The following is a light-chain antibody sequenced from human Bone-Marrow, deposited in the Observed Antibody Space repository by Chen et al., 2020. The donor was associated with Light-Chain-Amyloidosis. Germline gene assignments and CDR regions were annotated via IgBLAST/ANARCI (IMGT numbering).Light chain of an antibody. V-gene: IGKV3-20*01. J-gene: IGKJ4*01. CDR2: GSS. CDR1: QTISSNY. Sequence: EIVLTQSPGTLSLSPGEGANLSCRASQTISSNYLTWYQQKFGQAPRLLIYGSSSRATGIPDKITRSGTGTDSTLTINILEPEDFSMYYCQQYGTSPLTFGGGTKVEIK. CDR3: QQYGTSPLT.